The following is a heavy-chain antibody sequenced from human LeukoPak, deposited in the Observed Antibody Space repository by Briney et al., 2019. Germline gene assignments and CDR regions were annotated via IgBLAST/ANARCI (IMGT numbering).Heavy chain of an antibody. V-gene: IGHV1-2*02. CDR1: GYTFTVYY. J-gene: IGHJ6*02. CDR2: INTKSGGT. CDR3: ARGSSSYYVYYGLDV. Sequence: ASVKVSCKASGYTFTVYYTHWVRQAPGQGLEWMGWINTKSGGTNYAQKFQGRVTMTSDTSISTAYMELSRLRSDDTAVYYCARGSSSYYVYYGLDVWGQGTTVTVSS. D-gene: IGHD6-13*01.